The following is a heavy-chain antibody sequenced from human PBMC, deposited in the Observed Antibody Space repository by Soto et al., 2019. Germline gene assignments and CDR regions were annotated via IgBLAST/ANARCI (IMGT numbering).Heavy chain of an antibody. J-gene: IGHJ5*02. CDR1: GGSISSYY. Sequence: PSETLSLTCTVSGGSISSYYRSWIRQPPGKGLEWIGYIYYSGSTNYNPSLKSRVTISVDTSKNQFSLKLSSVTAADTAVYYCASLRTTVTNLRWFDPWGQGTLVTVSS. CDR2: IYYSGST. V-gene: IGHV4-59*01. D-gene: IGHD4-17*01. CDR3: ASLRTTVTNLRWFDP.